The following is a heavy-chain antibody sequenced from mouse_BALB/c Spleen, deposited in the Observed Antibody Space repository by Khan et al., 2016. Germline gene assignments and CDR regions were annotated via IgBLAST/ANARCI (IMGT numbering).Heavy chain of an antibody. D-gene: IGHD1-1*01. J-gene: IGHJ4*01. CDR1: GFTFSDYY. CDR3: ARRGHYYGSSYVGYYAKDY. V-gene: IGHV5-4*02. Sequence: EVELVESGGGLVKPGGSLKLSCAASGFTFSDYYMYWVRQTPEKRLEWVATISDGGSYTYYPDSVKGRFTISRDNAKNNLYLQMSSLKSEDTAMYYCARRGHYYGSSYVGYYAKDYWGQGTSVTVSS. CDR2: ISDGGSYT.